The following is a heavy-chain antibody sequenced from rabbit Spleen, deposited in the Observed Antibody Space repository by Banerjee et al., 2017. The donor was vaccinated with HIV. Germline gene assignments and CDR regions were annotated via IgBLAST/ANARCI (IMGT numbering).Heavy chain of an antibody. CDR2: INGITGKA. Sequence: QEQLEESGGDLVQPEGSLTLTCTASGFSFSNKVVMCWVRQAPGKGLEWIACINGITGKAVYASWAKGRFTFSKTSSTTVTLQMTSLTAADTATYFCARDLDGVIGWIFGWWGPGTLVTVS. D-gene: IGHD1-1*01. CDR3: ARDLDGVIGWIFGW. CDR1: GFSFSNKVV. J-gene: IGHJ4*01. V-gene: IGHV1S45*01.